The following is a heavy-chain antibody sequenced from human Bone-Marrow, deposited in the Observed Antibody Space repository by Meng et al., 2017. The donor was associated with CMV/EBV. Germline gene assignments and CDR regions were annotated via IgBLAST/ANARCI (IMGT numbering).Heavy chain of an antibody. D-gene: IGHD6-25*01. CDR2: INPSSGST. Sequence: ASVKVSCKASGNTFTTHYVHWVRQAPGQGLEWMGIINPSSGSTNHAQRFQGRVTMTRDTSTSTVYMELNSLRSEDTAVYYCATDHIETQRDYYLDNWGQGTLVTVSS. J-gene: IGHJ4*02. CDR1: GNTFTTHY. CDR3: ATDHIETQRDYYLDN. V-gene: IGHV1-46*01.